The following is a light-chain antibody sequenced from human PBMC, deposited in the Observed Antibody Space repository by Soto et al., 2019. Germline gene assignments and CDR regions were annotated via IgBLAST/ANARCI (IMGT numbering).Light chain of an antibody. CDR3: CSYAGSYTYV. CDR1: SSDVGGHNY. CDR2: EVT. J-gene: IGLJ1*01. Sequence: QSVLTQPPSASGSPGQSVTISCTGTSSDVGGHNYVSWYQQRPGKAPKLIIYEVTKRPSGVRDRFSASKSGNTASLTISGLQAEDEADYYCCSYAGSYTYVFGTGTKVTVL. V-gene: IGLV2-8*01.